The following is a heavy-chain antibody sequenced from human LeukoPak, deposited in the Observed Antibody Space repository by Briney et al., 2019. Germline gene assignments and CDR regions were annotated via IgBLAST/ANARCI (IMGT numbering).Heavy chain of an antibody. CDR1: GYTFTSYA. D-gene: IGHD4-17*01. CDR2: INAGNGNT. J-gene: IGHJ6*02. V-gene: IGHV1-3*01. CDR3: ARGQGVYGDYYSRGMDV. Sequence: ASVKVSCKASGYTFTSYAMHWVRQAPGQRLEWMGWINAGNGNTKYSQKFQGRVTMTRNTSISTAYMELSSLRSEDTAVYYCARGQGVYGDYYSRGMDVWGQGTTVTVSS.